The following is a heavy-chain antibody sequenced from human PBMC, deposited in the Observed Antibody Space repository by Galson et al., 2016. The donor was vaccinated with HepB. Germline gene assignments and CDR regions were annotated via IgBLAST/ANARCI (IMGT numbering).Heavy chain of an antibody. CDR1: GFSFGSYA. CDR3: ARTGGIVVAGALDF. V-gene: IGHV3-33*01. Sequence: SLRLSCAASGFSFGSYAMHWVRQAPGKGLDWVAVIWYDGSNENYADSVKGRFIISRDNSRNTLYLQMNSLRPEDTAIYYCARTGGIVVAGALDFWGHGTLVTVSS. D-gene: IGHD6-19*01. CDR2: IWYDGSNE. J-gene: IGHJ4*01.